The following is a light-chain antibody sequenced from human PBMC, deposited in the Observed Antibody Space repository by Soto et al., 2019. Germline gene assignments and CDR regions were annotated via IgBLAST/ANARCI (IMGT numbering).Light chain of an antibody. V-gene: IGKV3-15*01. CDR2: GAS. CDR3: QQYNNWSPYT. CDR1: QSVSSNS. Sequence: EIVLTQSPGTLSLSPGERATLSCRASQSVSSNSLAWYQQKPGQAPRLLMYGASTRATAIPARFSGSGSGTEFTLTISSRQSEDFAVYYCQQYNNWSPYTFGQGTKLEIK. J-gene: IGKJ2*01.